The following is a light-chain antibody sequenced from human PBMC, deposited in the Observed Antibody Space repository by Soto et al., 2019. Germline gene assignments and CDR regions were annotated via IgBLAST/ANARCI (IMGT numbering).Light chain of an antibody. Sequence: QSALTQPASVSGSPGQSITISCTGTSSDVGDYNYVSWYQEHPGQAPKLMIYDVSNRPSGVSNRCSGSKSGSTASLTISGLQAEDEADYYCSSYTSSTTRVFGTGTKLTVL. J-gene: IGLJ1*01. CDR3: SSYTSSTTRV. CDR2: DVS. CDR1: SSDVGDYNY. V-gene: IGLV2-14*01.